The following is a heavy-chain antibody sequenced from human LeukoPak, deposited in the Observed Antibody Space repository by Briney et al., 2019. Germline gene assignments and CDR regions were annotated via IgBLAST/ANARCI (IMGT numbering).Heavy chain of an antibody. V-gene: IGHV4-39*07. CDR1: GGSISSSSYY. Sequence: PSETLSLTCTVSGGSISSSSYYWGWIRQPPGKGLEWIGSIYYSGSTYYNPSLKSRVTISVDTSKNQFSLKLSSVTAADTAVYYCARGHGYSSGWYESGYYYYMDVWGKGTTVTVSS. CDR3: ARGHGYSSGWYESGYYYYMDV. CDR2: IYYSGST. J-gene: IGHJ6*03. D-gene: IGHD6-19*01.